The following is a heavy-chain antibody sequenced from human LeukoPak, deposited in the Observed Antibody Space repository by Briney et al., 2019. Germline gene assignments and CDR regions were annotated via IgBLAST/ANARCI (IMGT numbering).Heavy chain of an antibody. CDR1: GFTFDDYA. Sequence: GGSLRLSCAASGFTFDDYAMHWDRQAPGKGLEWVSLISWDGGSTYYADSVKGRFTISRDNSKNSLYLQMNSLRAEDTALYYCAKERDIVGGYYFDYWGQGTLVTVSS. J-gene: IGHJ4*02. CDR2: ISWDGGST. CDR3: AKERDIVGGYYFDY. V-gene: IGHV3-43D*03. D-gene: IGHD5-12*01.